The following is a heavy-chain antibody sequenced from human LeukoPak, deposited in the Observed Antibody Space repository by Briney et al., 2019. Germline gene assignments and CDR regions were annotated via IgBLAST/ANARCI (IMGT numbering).Heavy chain of an antibody. V-gene: IGHV3-23*01. J-gene: IGHJ3*02. CDR2: ISSSGDNT. CDR1: GFSFSASG. D-gene: IGHD3-22*01. Sequence: GGSLRLSCAVSGFSFSASGMHWVRQSPGEGLEFVTSISSSGDNTYYADSVKGRFTISRDNSKNTLYLQMNSLRAEDTAVYYCAKDLSYYDSSGYADAFDIWGQGTMVTVSS. CDR3: AKDLSYYDSSGYADAFDI.